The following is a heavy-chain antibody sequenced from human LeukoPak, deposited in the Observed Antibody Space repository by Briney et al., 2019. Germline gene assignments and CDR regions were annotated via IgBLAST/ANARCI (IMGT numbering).Heavy chain of an antibody. Sequence: SETLSLTCAVYGGSFSGYYWSWIRQPPGKGLEWIGEINHSGSTNYNPSLKSRGTISVDKSKNQVSLKLSSVTAADTAVSYCARGRNRYYGSGYWGQGTLVTVSS. D-gene: IGHD3-10*01. CDR3: ARGRNRYYGSGY. J-gene: IGHJ4*02. CDR2: INHSGST. V-gene: IGHV4-34*01. CDR1: GGSFSGYY.